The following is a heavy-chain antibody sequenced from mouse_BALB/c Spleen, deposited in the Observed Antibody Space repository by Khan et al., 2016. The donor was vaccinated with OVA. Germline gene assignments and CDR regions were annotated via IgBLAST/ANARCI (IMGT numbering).Heavy chain of an antibody. CDR2: IWTGGGT. CDR3: VRRGNYYGSFYWYFDV. D-gene: IGHD1-1*01. CDR1: GFSLTNYD. Sequence: QVQLKESGPGLVAPSQSLSITCTVSGFSLTNYDISWIRQPPGKGLEWLGVIWTGGGTNYNSTFMSRLSLSKDNSKSQVFLKMNSLKTDDTAIYYCVRRGNYYGSFYWYFDVWDAGTTVTVSS. J-gene: IGHJ1*01. V-gene: IGHV2-9-2*01.